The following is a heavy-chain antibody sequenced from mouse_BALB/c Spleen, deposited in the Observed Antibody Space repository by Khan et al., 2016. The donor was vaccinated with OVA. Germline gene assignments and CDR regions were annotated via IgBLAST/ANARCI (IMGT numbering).Heavy chain of an antibody. Sequence: LQQSGPGLVKPSQSLSLTCTVTGYSITSDYVRNWIRQFPGNKLEWMDYISYTGSTGYNPSLKSRISFTRDTSNNQFFLQLNSVTTEDTATYYCARMRMAMVYWGQGASVAVSS. CDR3: ARMRMAMVY. V-gene: IGHV3-2*02. CDR2: ISYTGST. CDR1: GYSITSDYV. J-gene: IGHJ4*01.